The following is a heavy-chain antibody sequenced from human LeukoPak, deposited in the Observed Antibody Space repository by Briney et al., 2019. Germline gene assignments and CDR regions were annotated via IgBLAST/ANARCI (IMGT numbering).Heavy chain of an antibody. V-gene: IGHV3-64D*06. Sequence: GGSLRLSCSASGFTFSNYAMHWVRQAPGKGLEYVSAVTINIDRTFYADSVQGRFTISRDNSANTLYLQMSSLRPEDTAVYYCVKPARGSGIQNGFDYWGQGTLVTVSS. D-gene: IGHD3-10*01. J-gene: IGHJ4*02. CDR1: GFTFSNYA. CDR2: VTINIDRT. CDR3: VKPARGSGIQNGFDY.